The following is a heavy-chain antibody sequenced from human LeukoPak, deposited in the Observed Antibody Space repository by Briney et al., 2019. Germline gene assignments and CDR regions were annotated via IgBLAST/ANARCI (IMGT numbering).Heavy chain of an antibody. V-gene: IGHV3-74*01. D-gene: IGHD3-22*01. CDR2: INSDGSST. CDR3: AREFPGSSGYYYDY. J-gene: IGHJ4*02. CDR1: GFTFSSYW. Sequence: GGSLRLSCAASGFTFSSYWMHWVRQAPGRGLVWVSRINSDGSSTSYADSVKGRFTISRDNAKNTLYLQMNSLRAEDTAVYYCAREFPGSSGYYYDYWGQGTLVTVSS.